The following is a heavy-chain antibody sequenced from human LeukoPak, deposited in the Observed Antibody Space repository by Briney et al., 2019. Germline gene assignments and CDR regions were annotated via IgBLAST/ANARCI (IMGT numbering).Heavy chain of an antibody. CDR3: ARVGDCSSTSCYRSDAFDI. CDR1: GGSISSSSYY. J-gene: IGHJ3*02. D-gene: IGHD2-2*02. Sequence: SETLSLTCTVSGGSISSSSYYWGWIRQPPGKGLEWIGSIYYSGSTYYNPSLKSRVTISVDTSKNQFSLKLSSVTAADTAVYYCARVGDCSSTSCYRSDAFDIWGQGTMVTASS. CDR2: IYYSGST. V-gene: IGHV4-39*07.